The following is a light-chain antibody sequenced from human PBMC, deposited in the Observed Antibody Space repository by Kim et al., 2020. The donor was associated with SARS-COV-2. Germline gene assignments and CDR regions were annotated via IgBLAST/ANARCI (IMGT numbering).Light chain of an antibody. Sequence: GRSITISSTEASSHVADYAYCYQYQQHPGKVPDIKIYGVSNRPSRVPNRFSGSKSGDTASITVSEVPAEADADCYSSENTGNHTWVFGGGTQLTVL. CDR2: GVS. CDR1: SSHVADYAY. J-gene: IGLJ3*02. CDR3: SENTGNHTWV. V-gene: IGLV2-14*03.